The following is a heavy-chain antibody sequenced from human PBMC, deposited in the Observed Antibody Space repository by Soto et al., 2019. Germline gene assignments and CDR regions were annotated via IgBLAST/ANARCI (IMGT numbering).Heavy chain of an antibody. J-gene: IGHJ4*02. V-gene: IGHV3-23*01. CDR1: GFSFGSYA. D-gene: IGHD1-1*01. CDR3: AKGGPTVIYFAH. CDR2: IGGSGGHT. Sequence: EVQLLESGGGLVQPGGSLRLYCAASGFSFGSYAMSWVRQAPGKGLEWVSSIGGSGGHTQYAESVEGRFIISRDDAKKTLSLEMNSLTVDDTAVYFCAKGGPTVIYFAHWGQGRLVSVSS.